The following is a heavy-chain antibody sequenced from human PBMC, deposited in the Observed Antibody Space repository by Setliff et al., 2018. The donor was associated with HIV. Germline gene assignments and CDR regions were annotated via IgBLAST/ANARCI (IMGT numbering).Heavy chain of an antibody. D-gene: IGHD2-2*01. CDR3: ATDFSISA. Sequence: PGGSLRLSCAASGFTFSSYTMNWVRQAPGKGLEWVANIKPDGSVKSYGDSVKGRFTISRDNAKNSLYLQMNSLRAEDTAIYYCATDFSISAWGQGTLVTVSS. V-gene: IGHV3-7*01. CDR2: IKPDGSVK. J-gene: IGHJ1*01. CDR1: GFTFSSYT.